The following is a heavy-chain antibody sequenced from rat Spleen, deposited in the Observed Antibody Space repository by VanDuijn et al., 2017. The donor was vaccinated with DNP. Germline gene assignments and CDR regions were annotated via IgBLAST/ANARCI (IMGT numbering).Heavy chain of an antibody. Sequence: EVQLVESGGGLVQPGRSLTLSCAASGFTFSDYYMAWVRQTPTTGLEWVAYINYDGGNTYHRDSVKGRFTISRDNAKSTLYLQMNSLRSEDMATYYCARPMDYYSGGFAYWGQGTLVTVSS. CDR1: GFTFSDYY. V-gene: IGHV5-22*01. CDR3: ARPMDYYSGGFAY. J-gene: IGHJ3*01. CDR2: INYDGGNT. D-gene: IGHD1-1*01.